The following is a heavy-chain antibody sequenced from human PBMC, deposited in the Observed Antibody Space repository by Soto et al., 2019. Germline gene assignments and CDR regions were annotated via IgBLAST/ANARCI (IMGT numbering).Heavy chain of an antibody. V-gene: IGHV3-23*01. D-gene: IGHD3-3*01. CDR2: VSGSGGAA. Sequence: EVQLLESGGGLVQPGGSLRLSCAASGFTFSNYAMRWVRQAPGKGLEWVAAVSGSGGAAYYADSVKGRFTISRDNAKNTMSLAMNSLRADDSAVYYCAKGWSSSAWDSHYFDSWGQGIRVTVSP. CDR3: AKGWSSSAWDSHYFDS. J-gene: IGHJ4*02. CDR1: GFTFSNYA.